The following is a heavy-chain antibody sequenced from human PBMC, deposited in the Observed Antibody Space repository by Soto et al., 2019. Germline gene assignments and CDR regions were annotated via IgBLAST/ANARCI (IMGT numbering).Heavy chain of an antibody. Sequence: EVQLVESGGGLVKPGGSLRLSCAVSGLTFSNAWMDWVRQAPGKGLEWVGRIKSQADGGTTDYAAPVQGRFTISRDDSKNTVFLQMKSLKSEDTAVYYCATPPGYWGSAPFDFWGKGTLVTVSS. CDR2: IKSQADGGTT. J-gene: IGHJ4*02. V-gene: IGHV3-15*07. CDR1: GLTFSNAW. CDR3: ATPPGYWGSAPFDF. D-gene: IGHD7-27*01.